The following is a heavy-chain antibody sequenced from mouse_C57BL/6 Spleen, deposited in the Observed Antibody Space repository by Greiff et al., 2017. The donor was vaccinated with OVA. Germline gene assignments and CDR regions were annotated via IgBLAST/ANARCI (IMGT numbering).Heavy chain of an antibody. CDR2: ISSGGSYT. Sequence: EVHLVESGGDLVKPGGSLKLSCAASGFTFSSYGMSWVRQTPDKRLEWVATISSGGSYTYYPDSVKGRFTISRDNAKNTLYLQMSSLKSEDTAMYYCARQGLYYDYVDYWGQGTTLTVSS. V-gene: IGHV5-6*01. J-gene: IGHJ2*01. D-gene: IGHD2-4*01. CDR1: GFTFSSYG. CDR3: ARQGLYYDYVDY.